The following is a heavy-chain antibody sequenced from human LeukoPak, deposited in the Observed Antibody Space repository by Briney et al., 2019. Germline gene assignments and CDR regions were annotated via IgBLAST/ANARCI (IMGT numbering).Heavy chain of an antibody. D-gene: IGHD4-11*01. CDR3: AKPRNDYSNFDAFDI. CDR1: GFTFSNYW. CDR2: IKQDESEK. J-gene: IGHJ3*02. Sequence: GGSLRLSCVFSGFTFSNYWMSWVRQAPGKGLEWVANIKQDESEKHYVDSVKGRFTISRDNAKNSLYLQMNSLRAEDTALYYCAKPRNDYSNFDAFDIWGQGTMVTVSS. V-gene: IGHV3-7*03.